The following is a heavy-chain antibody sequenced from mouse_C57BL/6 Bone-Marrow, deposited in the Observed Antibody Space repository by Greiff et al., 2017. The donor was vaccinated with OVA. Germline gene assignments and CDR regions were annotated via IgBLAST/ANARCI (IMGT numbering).Heavy chain of an antibody. J-gene: IGHJ3*01. CDR2: IYIGNGYT. V-gene: IGHV1-58*01. D-gene: IGHD2-12*01. Sequence: VQLQQSGAELVRPGASVKMSCKTSGFTFTSYGINWVKQRPGQGLEWIGYIYIGNGYTEYNEKFKGKAILTSDTSSSTAYLQLSSLTSEDSASYFGARTYYTPAWFAYWGPGTLVTVSA. CDR3: ARTYYTPAWFAY. CDR1: GFTFTSYG.